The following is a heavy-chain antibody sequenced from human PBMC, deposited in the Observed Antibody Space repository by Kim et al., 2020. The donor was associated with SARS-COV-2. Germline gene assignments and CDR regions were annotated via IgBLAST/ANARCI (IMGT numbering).Heavy chain of an antibody. D-gene: IGHD2-2*01. Sequence: SETLSLTCTVSGGSISSGGYYWSWIRQHPGKGLEWIGYIYYSGSTYYNPSLKSRVTISVDTSKNQFSLKLSSVTAADTAVYYCARVSTSLGWFDPWGQGTLVTVSS. J-gene: IGHJ5*02. CDR2: IYYSGST. CDR1: GGSISSGGYY. V-gene: IGHV4-31*03. CDR3: ARVSTSLGWFDP.